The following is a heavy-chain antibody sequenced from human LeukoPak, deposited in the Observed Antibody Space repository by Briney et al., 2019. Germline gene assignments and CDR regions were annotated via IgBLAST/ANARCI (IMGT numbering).Heavy chain of an antibody. J-gene: IGHJ6*03. Sequence: GGSLRLSCAASGFTFADYTMHWLRQLPGMGLEWVSGITWNSDSTDYADSVKGRFTISRDNAKNTLYLQMNSLRAEDTAVYYCARSATHIVVVPAAAPDYYYYMDVWGKGTTVTVSS. CDR1: GFTFADYT. V-gene: IGHV3-9*01. CDR3: ARSATHIVVVPAAAPDYYYYMDV. D-gene: IGHD2-2*01. CDR2: ITWNSDST.